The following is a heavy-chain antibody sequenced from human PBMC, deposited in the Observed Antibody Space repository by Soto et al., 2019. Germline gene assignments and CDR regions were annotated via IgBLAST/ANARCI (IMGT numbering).Heavy chain of an antibody. CDR3: ARAAETGGNWFDP. J-gene: IGHJ5*02. CDR2: MYFSGTT. V-gene: IGHV4-59*01. CDR1: GGSIRSSY. Sequence: SETLSLTCTVSGGSIRSSYWTWIRQPPGKGLEWIGHMYFSGTTNFNPSLKSRITMSVDTSKNQFSLKLSSVTAADTAVYYCARAAETGGNWFDPWGQGTLVTVSS. D-gene: IGHD1-1*01.